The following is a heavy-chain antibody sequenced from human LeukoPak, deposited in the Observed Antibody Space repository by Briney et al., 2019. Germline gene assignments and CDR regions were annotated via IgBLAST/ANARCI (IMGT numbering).Heavy chain of an antibody. CDR2: ISYDGSNK. V-gene: IGHV3-30*03. J-gene: IGHJ4*02. CDR3: ARGPGYSYVPDY. CDR1: GFTFSSYG. Sequence: PGGSLRLSCAASGFTFSSYGMHWVRQAPGKGLEWVAVISYDGSNKYYADSVKGRFTISRDNAKNSLYLQMNSLRAEDTAVYYCARGPGYSYVPDYWGQGTLVTVSS. D-gene: IGHD5-18*01.